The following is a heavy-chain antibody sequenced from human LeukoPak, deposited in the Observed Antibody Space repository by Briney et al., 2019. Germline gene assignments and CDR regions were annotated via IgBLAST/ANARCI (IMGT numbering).Heavy chain of an antibody. CDR2: ISSSSSYI. CDR1: GFTFSSYS. Sequence: GGSLRLSCAASGFTFSSYSMNWVRQAPGKGLEWVSSISSSSSYIYYADSVKGRFTISRDNAKNSLYLQMNSLRAEDTAVYYCARAGLPLRTMIVVVLSFEYWGQGSLVTVT. D-gene: IGHD3-22*01. J-gene: IGHJ4*02. V-gene: IGHV3-21*01. CDR3: ARAGLPLRTMIVVVLSFEY.